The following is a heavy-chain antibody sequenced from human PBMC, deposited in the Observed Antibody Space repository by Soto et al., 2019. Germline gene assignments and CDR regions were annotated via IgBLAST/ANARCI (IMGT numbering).Heavy chain of an antibody. D-gene: IGHD2-21*02. CDR3: AKDRKTMVVTPGVYYYYGMDV. J-gene: IGHJ6*02. CDR2: ISYDGSNK. CDR1: GFTFSSYG. Sequence: HPGGSLRLSCAASGFTFSSYGMHWVRQAPGKGLEWVAVISYDGSNKYYADSVKGRFTISRDNSKNTLYLQVNSLRAEDTAVYYCAKDRKTMVVTPGVYYYYGMDVWGQGTTVTVSS. V-gene: IGHV3-30*18.